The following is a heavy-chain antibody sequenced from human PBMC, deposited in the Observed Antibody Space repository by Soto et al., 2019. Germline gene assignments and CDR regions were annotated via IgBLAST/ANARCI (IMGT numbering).Heavy chain of an antibody. J-gene: IGHJ4*02. CDR3: AKDSEWLAHFDY. V-gene: IGHV3-30*18. Sequence: QVQLVESGGGVVQPGRSLRLSCAASGFTFSSYGMHWVRQAPGKGLEWVAVISYDGSNKYYADSVKGRFTISRDNSKNTLYLQMNSLRAEDTAVYYCAKDSEWLAHFDYWGQGTLVTVSS. CDR1: GFTFSSYG. CDR2: ISYDGSNK. D-gene: IGHD6-19*01.